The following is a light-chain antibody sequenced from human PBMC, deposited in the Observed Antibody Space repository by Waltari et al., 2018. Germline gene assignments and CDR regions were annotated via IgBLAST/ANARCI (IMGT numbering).Light chain of an antibody. CDR2: DTK. Sequence: QAVVTQEPSLTVSPGGTVTLTCGSSTGTVTSGHYPYWFQQKPGQAPRRLRYDTKNKKSWTPARCPGPRIGGKAALTLVGAQADDEADYYCELSHNDGRVFGGGTQLTVL. CDR1: TGTVTSGHY. CDR3: ELSHNDGRV. V-gene: IGLV7-46*02. J-gene: IGLJ7*01.